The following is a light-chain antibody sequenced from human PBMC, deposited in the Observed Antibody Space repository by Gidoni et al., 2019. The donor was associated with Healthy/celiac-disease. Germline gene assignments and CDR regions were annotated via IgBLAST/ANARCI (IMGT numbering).Light chain of an antibody. CDR2: GAS. CDR1: QSVSRN. V-gene: IGKV3-15*01. Sequence: EIVMTLSPATLSVSPGERATLCCRASQSVSRNLAWYQQKPGQAPRLLIYGASTRATGIPARFSGSGSGTEFTLTISSLQSEDFAVYYCQQYNNWLTFGGGTKVEIK. J-gene: IGKJ4*01. CDR3: QQYNNWLT.